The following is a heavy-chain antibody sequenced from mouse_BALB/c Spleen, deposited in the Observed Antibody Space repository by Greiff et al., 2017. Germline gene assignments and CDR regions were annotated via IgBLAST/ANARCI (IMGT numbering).Heavy chain of an antibody. Sequence: EVKVVESGGGLVKLGGSLKLSCAASGFTFSSYYMSWVRQTPEKRLELVAAINSNGGSTYYPDTVKGRFTISRDNAKNTLYLQMSSLKSEDTALYYCARQGYGSSYRNYAMDYWGQGTSVTVSS. CDR2: INSNGGST. CDR1: GFTFSSYY. CDR3: ARQGYGSSYRNYAMDY. D-gene: IGHD1-1*01. V-gene: IGHV5-6-2*01. J-gene: IGHJ4*01.